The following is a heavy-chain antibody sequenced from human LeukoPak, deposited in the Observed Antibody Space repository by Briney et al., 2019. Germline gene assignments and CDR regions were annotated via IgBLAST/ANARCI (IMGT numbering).Heavy chain of an antibody. V-gene: IGHV4-34*01. Sequence: SETLSLTCAVYGGSFSGYYWSWIRQPPGKGLEWIGEINHSGSTNYNPSLKSRVTISVDTSKNQFSLKLSSVTAADTAVYYCASLSYFSSGYWGQGTLVTVSS. D-gene: IGHD2/OR15-2a*01. CDR2: INHSGST. CDR3: ASLSYFSSGY. CDR1: GGSFSGYY. J-gene: IGHJ4*02.